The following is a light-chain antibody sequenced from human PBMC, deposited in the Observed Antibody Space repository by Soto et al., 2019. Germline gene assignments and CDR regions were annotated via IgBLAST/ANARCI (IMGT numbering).Light chain of an antibody. CDR2: GAS. CDR3: QQYHNWVT. Sequence: EMVMTQSPGTLSVSPGERATLSCGASQSVRSNLAWYQQKPGQAPRLLIYGASTRATGIPARFSGSGSGTDFTLTISSLQSEDFAVYYCQQYHNWVTFGGGTKVDIK. CDR1: QSVRSN. J-gene: IGKJ4*01. V-gene: IGKV3D-15*01.